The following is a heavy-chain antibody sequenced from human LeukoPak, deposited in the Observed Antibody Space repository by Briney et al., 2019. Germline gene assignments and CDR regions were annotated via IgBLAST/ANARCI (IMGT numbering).Heavy chain of an antibody. CDR1: GYTFTGYY. J-gene: IGHJ2*01. CDR3: ARESSAELLRNWYFDL. D-gene: IGHD2-15*01. Sequence: VSVKLSCKASGYTFTGYYMHWVRQPPAQGLEWMRWINPNSGGTNYAQKFQGRVTMTRDTSISTAYMELSRLRSDDTAVYYCARESSAELLRNWYFDLWGRGTLVTVSS. CDR2: INPNSGGT. V-gene: IGHV1-2*02.